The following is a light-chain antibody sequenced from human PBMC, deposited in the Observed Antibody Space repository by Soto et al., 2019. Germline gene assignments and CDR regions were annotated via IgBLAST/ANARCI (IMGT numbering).Light chain of an antibody. V-gene: IGKV2-28*01. CDR1: QSLLYSNGYNY. J-gene: IGKJ1*01. CDR2: MGS. CDR3: MQALQTPWT. Sequence: DIVMTQSPLSLPVTPGEPASISCRSSQSLLYSNGYNYVDWYLQKPGQSPQVLIYMGSNRASGVPDRFSGRGSGTDFTLEISRVEAEDVGDYYCMQALQTPWTFGQGTKVEIK.